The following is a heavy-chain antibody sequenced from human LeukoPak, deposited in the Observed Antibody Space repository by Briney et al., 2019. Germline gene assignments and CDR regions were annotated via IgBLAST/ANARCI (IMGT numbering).Heavy chain of an antibody. J-gene: IGHJ5*02. Sequence: GGSLRLSCAASGFTFSSYAMHWVRQAPGKGLEWVAVISYDGSNKYYADSMKGRFTISRDNSKNTLYLQMNSLRAEDTAVYYCARDGQWLVLWWFDPWGQGTLVTVSS. CDR1: GFTFSSYA. CDR3: ARDGQWLVLWWFDP. D-gene: IGHD6-19*01. V-gene: IGHV3-30*04. CDR2: ISYDGSNK.